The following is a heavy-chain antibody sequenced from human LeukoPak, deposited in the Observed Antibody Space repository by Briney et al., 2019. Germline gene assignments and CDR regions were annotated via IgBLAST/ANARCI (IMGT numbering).Heavy chain of an antibody. Sequence: ASVKVSCKASGYTFTGYYMHWVRQAPGQGLEWMGWINPNSGGTNYAQKFQGRVTMTRDTSIGTAYMELSRLRSDDTAVYYCARAEESSGWSPPVAFDPWGQGTLVTVSS. CDR3: ARAEESSGWSPPVAFDP. D-gene: IGHD6-19*01. J-gene: IGHJ5*02. CDR2: INPNSGGT. V-gene: IGHV1-2*02. CDR1: GYTFTGYY.